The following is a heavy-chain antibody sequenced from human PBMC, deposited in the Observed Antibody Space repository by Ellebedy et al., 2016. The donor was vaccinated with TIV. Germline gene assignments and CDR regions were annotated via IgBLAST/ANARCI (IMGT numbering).Heavy chain of an antibody. CDR3: ARGDGYVNRSFDN. CDR1: GFTFSSHG. J-gene: IGHJ2*01. Sequence: GESLKISCAASGFTFSSHGMHWGRQAAGQGLEWVAVLWDAGSNEYYADSVKGRFTISRDNSRNTLYLQMKSLRAEDTAVYYCARGDGYVNRSFDNWGRGTLVTVSS. D-gene: IGHD5-18*01. CDR2: LWDAGSNE. V-gene: IGHV3-33*01.